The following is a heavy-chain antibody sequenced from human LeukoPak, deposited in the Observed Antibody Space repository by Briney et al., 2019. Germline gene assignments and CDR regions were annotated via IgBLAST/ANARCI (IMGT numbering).Heavy chain of an antibody. D-gene: IGHD2-8*01. V-gene: IGHV4-34*01. Sequence: TSETLSLTCAVYGGSFSGYYWSWLRQPPGKGLEWIGEINHSGSTNYNPSLKSRVTISVDTSKNQFSLKLSSVTAADTAVYYCAGVLMVYAIRYYHWFDPWGQGTLVTVSS. CDR1: GGSFSGYY. CDR2: INHSGST. CDR3: AGVLMVYAIRYYHWFDP. J-gene: IGHJ5*02.